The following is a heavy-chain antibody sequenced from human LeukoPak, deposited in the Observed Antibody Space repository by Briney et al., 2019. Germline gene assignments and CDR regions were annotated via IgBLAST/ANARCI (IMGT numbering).Heavy chain of an antibody. D-gene: IGHD3-10*01. CDR3: ARLYGSGQKGYFDY. V-gene: IGHV4-61*10. Sequence: SETLSLTCTVSGDSISSVNYYWSWIRQPAGKGLEWIGYIYYSGSTNYNPSLKSRVTISVDTSKNQFSLKLSSVTAADTAVYYCARLYGSGQKGYFDYWGQGTLVTVSS. CDR1: GDSISSVNYY. J-gene: IGHJ4*02. CDR2: IYYSGST.